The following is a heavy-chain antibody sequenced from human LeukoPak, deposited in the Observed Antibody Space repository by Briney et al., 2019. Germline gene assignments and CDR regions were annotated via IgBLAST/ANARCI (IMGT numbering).Heavy chain of an antibody. Sequence: PSETLSLTCTVSCGSGSSGSYYWSWIRQPPGKGLEGIGYIYYSGSTNYNPSLKSRVTISVDTSKNQFSLKLRSVTAADTAVYYCARYCSSTSCLDIDYWGQGPLVTVSS. CDR3: ARYCSSTSCLDIDY. CDR2: IYYSGST. V-gene: IGHV4-61*01. CDR1: CGSGSSGSYY. J-gene: IGHJ4*02. D-gene: IGHD2-2*01.